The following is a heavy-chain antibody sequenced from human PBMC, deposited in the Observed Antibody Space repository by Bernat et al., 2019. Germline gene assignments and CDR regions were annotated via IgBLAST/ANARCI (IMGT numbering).Heavy chain of an antibody. CDR1: GGSISSYY. CDR2: IYYSGST. Sequence: QVQLQESGPGLVKPSETLSLTCTVSGGSISSYYWSWIRQPPGKGLEWIGYIYYSGSTNYNPSLQSRVTISVDTSKNQFSLQLSSVTAADTAVYYCAGHTPTNYDFWSGSSDAFDIWGQGTMVTVSS. CDR3: AGHTPTNYDFWSGSSDAFDI. J-gene: IGHJ3*02. V-gene: IGHV4-59*08. D-gene: IGHD3-3*01.